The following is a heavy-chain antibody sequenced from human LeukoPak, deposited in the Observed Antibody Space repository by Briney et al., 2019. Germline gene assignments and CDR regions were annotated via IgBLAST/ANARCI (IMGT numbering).Heavy chain of an antibody. V-gene: IGHV4-4*02. Sequence: PSGTLSLTCAVSGGSISSSNWWSWVRQPPGKGLEWIGEIYHSGSTNYNPSLKSRVTISVDKSKNQFSLKLSSVTAADTAVYYCARDYGWLGYYYGMDVWGQGTTVTVSS. J-gene: IGHJ6*02. CDR3: ARDYGWLGYYYGMDV. CDR1: GGSISSSNW. CDR2: IYHSGST. D-gene: IGHD6-19*01.